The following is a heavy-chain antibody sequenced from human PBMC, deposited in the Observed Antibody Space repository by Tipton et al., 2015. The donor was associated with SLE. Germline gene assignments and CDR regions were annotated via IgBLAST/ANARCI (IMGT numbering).Heavy chain of an antibody. CDR2: IYHSGST. Sequence: TLSLTCTVSGGSISSYYWSWIRQPPGKGLEWIGSIYHSGSTYYNPSLKSRVTISVDTSKNQFSLKLSSVTAADTAVYYCARAEQLADYWYFDLWGQGTLVTVS. D-gene: IGHD6-6*01. V-gene: IGHV4-59*01. J-gene: IGHJ2*01. CDR3: ARAEQLADYWYFDL. CDR1: GGSISSYY.